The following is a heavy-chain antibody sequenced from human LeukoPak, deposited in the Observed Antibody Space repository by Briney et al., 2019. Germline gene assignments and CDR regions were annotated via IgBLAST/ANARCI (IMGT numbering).Heavy chain of an antibody. CDR1: GGSISSSY. D-gene: IGHD5-18*01. CDR2: IYTTGST. CDR3: ARERYSYGLDY. J-gene: IGHJ4*02. V-gene: IGHV4-4*07. Sequence: PSETLSLTCTVSGGSISSSYWSWIRQPAGKGLEWIGRIYTTGSTNYNPSLKSRVTMSVDTSKNQFSLKLSSVTAADTAVYYCARERYSYGLDYWGQGTLVTVSS.